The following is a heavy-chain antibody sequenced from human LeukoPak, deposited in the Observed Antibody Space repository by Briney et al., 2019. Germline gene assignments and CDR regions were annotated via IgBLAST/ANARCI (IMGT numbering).Heavy chain of an antibody. CDR1: GYTFTSYA. V-gene: IGHV1-3*01. CDR3: ASGGRWDTAMVSFY. D-gene: IGHD5-18*01. CDR2: INAGNGNT. Sequence: ASVKVSCKASGYTFTSYAMHWVRQAPGQRLEWMGWINAGNGNTKYSQKFQGRVTITRDTSASTAHMELSSLRSEDTAVYYCASGGRWDTAMVSFYWGQGTLVTVSS. J-gene: IGHJ4*02.